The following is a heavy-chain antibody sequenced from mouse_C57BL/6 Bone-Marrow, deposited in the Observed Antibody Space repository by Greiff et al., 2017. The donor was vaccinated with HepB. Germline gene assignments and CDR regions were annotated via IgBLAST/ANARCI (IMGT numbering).Heavy chain of an antibody. CDR1: GYTFTSYW. J-gene: IGHJ4*01. V-gene: IGHV1-55*01. D-gene: IGHD2-2*01. CDR2: IYPGSGST. Sequence: QVQLQQPGAELVKPGASVKMSCKASGYTFTSYWITWVKQRPGQGLEWIGDIYPGSGSTNYNEKFKSKATLTVDNASSTAYMQLSSLTSEDSAVYYCARGGGLPHYYAMDYWGQGTSVTVSS. CDR3: ARGGGLPHYYAMDY.